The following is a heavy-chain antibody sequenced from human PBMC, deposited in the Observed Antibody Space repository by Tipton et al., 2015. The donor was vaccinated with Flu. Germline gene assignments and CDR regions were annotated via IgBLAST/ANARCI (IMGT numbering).Heavy chain of an antibody. CDR2: IKQDGSET. J-gene: IGHJ4*02. CDR3: ARWDSGMAVD. V-gene: IGHV3-7*03. D-gene: IGHD6-19*01. Sequence: SLRLSCAASGFTFSGYWMTWFRQAPGRGLEWVANIKQDGSETYYVDSVKGRFTISRDNAKNSLFLQMNSLRAEDAAVYYCARWDSGMAVDWGRGTLVTVSS. CDR1: GFTFSGYW.